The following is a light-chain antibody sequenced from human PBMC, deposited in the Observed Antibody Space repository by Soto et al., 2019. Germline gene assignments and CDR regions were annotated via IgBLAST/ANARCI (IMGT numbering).Light chain of an antibody. J-gene: IGKJ1*01. CDR2: GAS. Sequence: EIVLTQSPGTLSLSPGERATLSCRASQSVSSSYLAWYQQKPGQAPRLLIYGASSRATGIPDRFSGSGSGTDFTLTISRLEPEDFAVYYCQQYGRSLRTFGQGTKVDI. V-gene: IGKV3-20*01. CDR3: QQYGRSLRT. CDR1: QSVSSSY.